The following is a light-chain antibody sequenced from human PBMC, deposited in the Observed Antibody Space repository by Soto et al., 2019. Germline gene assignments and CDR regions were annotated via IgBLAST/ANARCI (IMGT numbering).Light chain of an antibody. CDR2: GAS. Sequence: EIMMTQSPATLSVTPGERATLSCRASQSVRSNLAWYQHKPGQVPRLLIHGASTRATGVPARFSGSGSGTEFTLTISSLQSEDFAVYYCQQRSNWPPITFGQGTRLEI. CDR1: QSVRSN. J-gene: IGKJ5*01. CDR3: QQRSNWPPIT. V-gene: IGKV3-15*01.